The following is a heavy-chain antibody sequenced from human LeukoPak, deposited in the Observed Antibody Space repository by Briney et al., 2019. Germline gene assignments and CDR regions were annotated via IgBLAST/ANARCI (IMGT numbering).Heavy chain of an antibody. D-gene: IGHD3-22*01. V-gene: IGHV4-59*08. CDR2: IYYSGST. CDR3: ARGRDSRGYQFKGFDY. Sequence: SETLSLTCTVSGGSISSYYWSWIRQSPGKGLEWIGYIYYSGSTNYNPSLQSRVTISVDTSKNQFSLRLSSVTAADTAVYYCARGRDSRGYQFKGFDYWGQGTLVTVSS. J-gene: IGHJ4*02. CDR1: GGSISSYY.